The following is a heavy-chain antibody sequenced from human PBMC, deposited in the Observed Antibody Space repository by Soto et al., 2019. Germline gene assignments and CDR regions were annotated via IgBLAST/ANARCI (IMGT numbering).Heavy chain of an antibody. V-gene: IGHV1-18*01. D-gene: IGHD3-9*01. CDR2: ISVYNDNT. CDR3: ARDDALITINFDF. J-gene: IGHJ4*02. CDR1: GYTFADYG. Sequence: ASVKVSCKTSGYTFADYGINWVRQAPGQGLEWMGWISVYNDNTNYAQNLQDRVTMTTDTSTSTAYLELRGLRSDDTAVYYCARDDALITINFDFCGQGPIVTVYS.